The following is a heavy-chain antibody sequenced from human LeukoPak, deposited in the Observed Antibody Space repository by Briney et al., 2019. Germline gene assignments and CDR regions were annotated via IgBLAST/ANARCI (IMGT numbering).Heavy chain of an antibody. D-gene: IGHD1-14*01. V-gene: IGHV3-21*01. Sequence: GCPRLSCAPSGVTPCRYIMNSGPEAPGKGLGWVSYISRSSSYIYYVDSVKGRFTISRDNAKNSLYLQMNSLRAEDTAVYYCARVKVARMYFDYWGQGTLVTVSS. CDR2: ISRSSSYI. CDR1: GVTPCRYI. CDR3: ARVKVARMYFDY. J-gene: IGHJ4*02.